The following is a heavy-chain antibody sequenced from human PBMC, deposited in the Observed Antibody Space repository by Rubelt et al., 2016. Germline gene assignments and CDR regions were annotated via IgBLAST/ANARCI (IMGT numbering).Heavy chain of an antibody. CDR1: GGTFSSYA. CDR3: ARTHKWEMVSLDGWFDP. V-gene: IGHV1-2*02. CDR2: INPNSGGT. Sequence: VQLVQSGAEVKKPGSSVKVSCKASGGTFSSYAISWVRQAPGQGLEWMGRINPNSGGTNYAQKFHVRVTMTRDTSISRAYRELSRLRSDDTAVYYCARTHKWEMVSLDGWFDPWGQGTLVTVSS. J-gene: IGHJ5*02. D-gene: IGHD1-26*01.